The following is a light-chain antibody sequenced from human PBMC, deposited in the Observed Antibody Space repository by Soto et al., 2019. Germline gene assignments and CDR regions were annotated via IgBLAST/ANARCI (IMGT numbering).Light chain of an antibody. CDR3: QQSNSYSIT. J-gene: IGKJ5*01. CDR2: AAS. CDR1: QDISSY. Sequence: DIQLTQSPSFLSASVGDRVTITCRASQDISSYLAWYQQKPGKAPKLLIYAASTLQSGVPSRFSGSEAGPEFTLSISSLQREYFATYYCQQSNSYSITFGQGKRLGIK. V-gene: IGKV1-9*01.